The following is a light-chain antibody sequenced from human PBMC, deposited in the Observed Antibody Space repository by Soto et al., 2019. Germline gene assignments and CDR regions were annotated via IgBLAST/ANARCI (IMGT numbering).Light chain of an antibody. J-gene: IGLJ3*02. CDR1: SSNIGNNY. CDR2: DNN. Sequence: QPVLTQPPSVSAAPGQKVTISCSGSSSNIGNNYVSWYQQLPKTAPKLLIHDNNKRPSGIPDRFSGSKSGTSATLGITGLQTGGEADYYCGTWDSSLSAVVFGGGTKLTAL. V-gene: IGLV1-51*01. CDR3: GTWDSSLSAVV.